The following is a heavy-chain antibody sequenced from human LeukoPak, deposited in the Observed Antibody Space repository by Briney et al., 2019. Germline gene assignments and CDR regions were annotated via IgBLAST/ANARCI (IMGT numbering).Heavy chain of an antibody. CDR1: GFTFDDYA. CDR2: ISGDGGST. D-gene: IGHD1-26*01. Sequence: GGSLRLSCAASGFTFDDYAMHWVRQAPGKGLEWVSLISGDGGSTYYADSVKGRFTISRDNSKNSLYLQMNSLRTEGTALYYCAVGSYLFDYWGQGTLVTVSS. CDR3: AVGSYLFDY. V-gene: IGHV3-43*02. J-gene: IGHJ4*02.